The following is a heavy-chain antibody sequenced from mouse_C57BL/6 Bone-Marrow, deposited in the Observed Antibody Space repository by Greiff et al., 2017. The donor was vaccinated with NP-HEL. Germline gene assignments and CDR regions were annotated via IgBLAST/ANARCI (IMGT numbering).Heavy chain of an antibody. CDR1: GYTFTSYW. CDR3: ATITTVVAHFDY. D-gene: IGHD1-1*01. CDR2: IDPSDSYT. Sequence: QVQLQQPGAELVMPGASVKLSCKASGYTFTSYWMHWVKQRPGQGLEWIGEIDPSDSYTNYNQKFKGKSTLTVDKSSSTAYMQLSSLTSEDSAVYYCATITTVVAHFDYWGQGTTLTVSS. J-gene: IGHJ2*01. V-gene: IGHV1-69*01.